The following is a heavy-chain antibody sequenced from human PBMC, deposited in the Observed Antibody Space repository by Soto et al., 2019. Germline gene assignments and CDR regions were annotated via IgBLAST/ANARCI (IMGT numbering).Heavy chain of an antibody. J-gene: IGHJ4*02. V-gene: IGHV4-39*01. CDR2: IYYSGST. CDR1: GGSISSSSYY. D-gene: IGHD6-13*01. Sequence: QLQLQESGPGLVKPSETLSLTCTVSGGSISSSSYYWGWIRQPPGKGLEWIGSIYYSGSTYYNPSPKXRXTXSXXTSKTQSSLKLSSVTAADTAVYYCASRGSSSWYGYWGQGTLVTVSS. CDR3: ASRGSSSWYGY.